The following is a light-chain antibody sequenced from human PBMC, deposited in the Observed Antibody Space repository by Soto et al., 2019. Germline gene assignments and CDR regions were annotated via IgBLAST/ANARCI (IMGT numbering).Light chain of an antibody. Sequence: EILMTQSPDTLSVSPGESATLSCRAIQRFYSNLAWYQQRPGQAPRLLIYGASTRATGVPARFSGRGSGTEFTLTISSLQSEDPAVSYCQQYTNWPPNTLGQGTRMEIK. CDR2: GAS. J-gene: IGKJ5*01. CDR3: QQYTNWPPNT. CDR1: QRFYSN. V-gene: IGKV3-15*01.